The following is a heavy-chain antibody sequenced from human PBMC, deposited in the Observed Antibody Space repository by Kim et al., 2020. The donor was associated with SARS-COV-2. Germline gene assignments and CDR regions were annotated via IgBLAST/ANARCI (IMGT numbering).Heavy chain of an antibody. J-gene: IGHJ6*03. V-gene: IGHV3-33*01. CDR2: IWYDGSNK. CDR1: GFTFSSYG. CDR3: AREALLASSIAAAAWMGDYYYYMDV. Sequence: GGSLRLSCAASGFTFSSYGMHWVRQAPGKGLEWVAVIWYDGSNKYYADSVKGRFTISRDNSKNTLYLQMNSLRAEDTAVYYCAREALLASSIAAAAWMGDYYYYMDVWGKGTTVTVSS. D-gene: IGHD6-13*01.